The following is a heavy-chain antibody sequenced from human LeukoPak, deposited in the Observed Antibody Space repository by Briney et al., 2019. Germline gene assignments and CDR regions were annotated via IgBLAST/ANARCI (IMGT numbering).Heavy chain of an antibody. D-gene: IGHD4-17*01. V-gene: IGHV4-61*02. CDR2: IYTSGST. J-gene: IGHJ3*02. CDR3: ARPSPVTTDAFDI. Sequence: SETLSLTCTVSGGSISSGSYYWSWIRQPAGKGLEWIGRIYTSGSTYYNPSLKSRVTISVDTSKNQFSLKLSSVTAADTAVYYCARPSPVTTDAFDIWGQGTMVTVSS. CDR1: GGSISSGSYY.